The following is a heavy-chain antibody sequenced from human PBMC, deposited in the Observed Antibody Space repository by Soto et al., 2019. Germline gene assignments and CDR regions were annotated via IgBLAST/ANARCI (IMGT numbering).Heavy chain of an antibody. CDR2: VNPIVSMS. CDR3: ASSYGSGHRAFDY. V-gene: IGHV1-69*02. D-gene: IGHD3-10*01. J-gene: IGHJ4*02. Sequence: SVKVSCKASGDTFNFYSINWVRQAPGLGLEWMGRVNPIVSMSNYAQKFQGRVTMTADKSTSTAYMELSSLRSEDTAIYYCASSYGSGHRAFDYRGQGALVTVSS. CDR1: GDTFNFYS.